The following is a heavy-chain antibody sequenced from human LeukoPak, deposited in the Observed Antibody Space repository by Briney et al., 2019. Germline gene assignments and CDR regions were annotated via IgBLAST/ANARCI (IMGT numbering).Heavy chain of an antibody. J-gene: IGHJ6*03. CDR2: INHSGST. D-gene: IGHD1-14*01. Sequence: SETLSLTCAVYGGSFSGYYWSWIRQPPGKGLEWIGEINHSGSTNYNPSLKSRVTISVDTSKNQFSLKLSSVTAADTAVYYCARSSGRSPNRDYMDVWGKGTTVTISS. V-gene: IGHV4-34*01. CDR3: ARSSGRSPNRDYMDV. CDR1: GGSFSGYY.